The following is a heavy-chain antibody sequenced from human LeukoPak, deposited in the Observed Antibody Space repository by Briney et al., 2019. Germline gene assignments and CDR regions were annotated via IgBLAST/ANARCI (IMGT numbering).Heavy chain of an antibody. J-gene: IGHJ6*02. CDR1: GYTFTSYG. V-gene: IGHV1-18*01. D-gene: IGHD2-2*01. CDR3: ARAPLYCSSTSCCIPYYYGMDV. CDR2: ISAYNGNT. Sequence: GASVKVSCKASGYTFTSYGISWVRQAPGQGLEWMGWISAYNGNTNYAQKLQGRVTMTTDTSTSTAYMELRSLRSDDTAVYYCARAPLYCSSTSCCIPYYYGMDVWGQGTTVTVSS.